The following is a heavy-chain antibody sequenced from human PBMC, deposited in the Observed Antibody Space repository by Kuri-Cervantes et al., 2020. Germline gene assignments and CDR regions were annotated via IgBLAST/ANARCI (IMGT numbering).Heavy chain of an antibody. CDR2: IYYSGST. V-gene: IGHV4-59*06. Sequence: ESLKISCTVSGGSVSTYFWTWIRQPAGKGLEWIGYIYYSGSTYYNPSLKSRVTISVDTSKNQFSLKLSSVTAADTAVYYCAREGTTRVFDYWGQGTLVTVSS. D-gene: IGHD5-24*01. CDR1: GGSVSTYF. J-gene: IGHJ4*02. CDR3: AREGTTRVFDY.